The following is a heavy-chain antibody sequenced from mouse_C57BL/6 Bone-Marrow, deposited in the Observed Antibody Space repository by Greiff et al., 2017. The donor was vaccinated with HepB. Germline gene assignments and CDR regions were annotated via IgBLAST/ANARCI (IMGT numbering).Heavy chain of an antibody. CDR3: ARRYYGSLMDD. J-gene: IGHJ4*01. CDR1: GFTFSDYY. CDR2: ISNGGGST. V-gene: IGHV5-12*01. Sequence: EVQLVESGGGLVQPGGSLKLSCAASGFTFSDYYMYWVRQTPEKRLEWVAYISNGGGSTYYPDTVKGRFTISRDNAKNTLYLQMSRLKSEDTAMYYCARRYYGSLMDDWGQGTSVTVSS. D-gene: IGHD2-2*01.